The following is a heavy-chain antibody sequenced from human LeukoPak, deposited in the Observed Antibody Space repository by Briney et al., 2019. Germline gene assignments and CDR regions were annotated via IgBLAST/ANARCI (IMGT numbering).Heavy chain of an antibody. Sequence: PGGSLGLSCAASGFTLNTYDMHWVRQAPGKGLEWVAVISYDGSDKYYADSVKGRFTISRDNSKNTLYLQMNSLRAEDTAVYYCARVGAYYYYYMDVWGKGTTVTVSS. D-gene: IGHD4/OR15-4a*01. CDR1: GFTLNTYD. CDR2: ISYDGSDK. V-gene: IGHV3-30*04. CDR3: ARVGAYYYYYMDV. J-gene: IGHJ6*03.